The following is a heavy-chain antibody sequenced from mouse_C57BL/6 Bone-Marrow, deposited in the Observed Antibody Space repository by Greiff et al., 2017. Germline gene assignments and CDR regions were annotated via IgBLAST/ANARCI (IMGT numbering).Heavy chain of an antibody. CDR2: IYPRSGNT. CDR1: GYTFTSYG. Sequence: QVQLQQSGAELARPGASVKLSCKASGYTFTSYGISWVKQRPGQGLEWIGEIYPRSGNTYYNEKFKGKATLTADKSSSTAYMELRSLTSEYSAVYFCARENYYFDDWGKGTTLTVSS. J-gene: IGHJ2*01. CDR3: ARENYYFDD. V-gene: IGHV1-81*01.